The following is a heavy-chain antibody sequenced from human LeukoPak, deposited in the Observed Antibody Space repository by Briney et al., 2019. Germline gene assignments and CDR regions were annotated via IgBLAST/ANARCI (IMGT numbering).Heavy chain of an antibody. D-gene: IGHD6-19*01. CDR2: ISYSGST. J-gene: IGHJ3*02. Sequence: SETLSLTCTVSGGSISSYYWSWIRQPPGKGLEWIGYISYSGSTNYNPSLKSRVTISVDTSKNQFSLKLSSVTAADTAVYYCARDLGSGWHDAFDMWGQGTMVTVSS. CDR1: GGSISSYY. V-gene: IGHV4-59*01. CDR3: ARDLGSGWHDAFDM.